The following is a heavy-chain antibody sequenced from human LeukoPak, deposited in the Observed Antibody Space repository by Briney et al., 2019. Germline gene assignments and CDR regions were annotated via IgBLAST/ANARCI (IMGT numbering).Heavy chain of an antibody. CDR3: ASAYDSSGYYGGDY. V-gene: IGHV4-34*01. Sequence: SETLSLTCAVYGGSFSGYYWSWIRQPPGKGLEWIGEINHSGSTNYNPSLKSRVTISVDTSKNQFSLKLSSVTAADAAVYYCASAYDSSGYYGGDYWGQGTLVTVSS. J-gene: IGHJ4*02. D-gene: IGHD3-22*01. CDR2: INHSGST. CDR1: GGSFSGYY.